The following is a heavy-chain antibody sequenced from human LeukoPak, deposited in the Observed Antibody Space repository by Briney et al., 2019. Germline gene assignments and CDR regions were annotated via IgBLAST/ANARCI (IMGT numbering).Heavy chain of an antibody. J-gene: IGHJ4*02. CDR1: AFTFSNAW. CDR3: TTAGVYGQDGY. V-gene: IGHV3-15*01. Sequence: GGSLRLSCAASAFTFSNAWMSWVRQAPGKGLEWVGGIKSKTDGGTTDYVTPVKGRFTISRDDSKKTLYLQMNSLKTEDTAVYYCTTAGVYGQDGYWGQGTLVTVSS. CDR2: IKSKTDGGTT. D-gene: IGHD2/OR15-2a*01.